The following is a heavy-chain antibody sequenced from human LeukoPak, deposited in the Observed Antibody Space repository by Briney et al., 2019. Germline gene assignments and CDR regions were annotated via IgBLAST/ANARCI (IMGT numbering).Heavy chain of an antibody. Sequence: GGSLRLSCAASGFTFSSYGMNWVRQAPGKGLEWVSSISSSSYIYYADSVKGRFTISRDNAKNSLYLQMNSLRAEDTAVYYCARESRDGYNYAPVDYWGQGTLVTVSS. J-gene: IGHJ4*02. CDR2: ISSSSYI. V-gene: IGHV3-21*01. CDR3: ARESRDGYNYAPVDY. CDR1: GFTFSSYG. D-gene: IGHD5-24*01.